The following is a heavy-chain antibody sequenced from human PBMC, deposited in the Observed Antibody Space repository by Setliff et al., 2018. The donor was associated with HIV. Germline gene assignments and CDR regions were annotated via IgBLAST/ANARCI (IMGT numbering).Heavy chain of an antibody. Sequence: GASVKVSCKASGYTFISHGISWVRHAPGQGLEWMGWISAHNGDARYAHKLQDRLTMTVDTSTTTAYLALRSLRSDDTAVYYCGRTGVVGGGDGWGKGTTVTVSS. CDR1: GYTFISHG. D-gene: IGHD3-16*01. J-gene: IGHJ6*03. V-gene: IGHV1-18*01. CDR3: GRTGVVGGGDG. CDR2: ISAHNGDA.